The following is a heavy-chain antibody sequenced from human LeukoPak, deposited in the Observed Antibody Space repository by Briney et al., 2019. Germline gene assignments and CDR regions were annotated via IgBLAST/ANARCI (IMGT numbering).Heavy chain of an antibody. CDR3: ARDRGSTHGLDY. CDR2: ISSSSSYI. J-gene: IGHJ4*02. V-gene: IGHV3-21*01. Sequence: NPGGSLRLSCAASGFTFSSYSMNWVRQAPGKGLEWVSSISSSSSYIYYADSVKGRFTISRDNAKNSLYLQMNSLRAEDTAVYYCARDRGSTHGLDYWGQGTLVTVSS. D-gene: IGHD3-16*01. CDR1: GFTFSSYS.